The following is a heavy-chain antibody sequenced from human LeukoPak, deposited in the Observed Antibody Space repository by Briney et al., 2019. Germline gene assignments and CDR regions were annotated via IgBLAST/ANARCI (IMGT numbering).Heavy chain of an antibody. CDR2: IYYSGST. CDR1: GGSISSYY. V-gene: IGHV4-59*01. D-gene: IGHD6-19*01. Sequence: SETPSLTCTVSGGSISSYYWSWIRQPPGKGLEWIGYIYYSGSTNYNPSLKSRVTISVDTSKNQFSLKLSSVTAADTAVYYCARNPAGAGWDYYYYYGMDVWGQGTTVTVSS. CDR3: ARNPAGAGWDYYYYYGMDV. J-gene: IGHJ6*02.